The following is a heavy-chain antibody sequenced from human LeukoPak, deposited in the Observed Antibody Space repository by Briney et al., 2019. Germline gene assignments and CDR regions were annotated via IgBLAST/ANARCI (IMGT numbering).Heavy chain of an antibody. J-gene: IGHJ4*02. CDR3: ARDRAYYDFWNGYYTGDY. V-gene: IGHV3-48*01. CDR1: GFTFSSYS. Sequence: GGSLRLSCAASGFTFSSYSMNWVRQAPGKGLEWVSYISSSSSTIYYADSVKGRFTISRDNAKNSLYLQMNGLRAEDTAVYYCARDRAYYDFWNGYYTGDYWGQGTLVTVSS. D-gene: IGHD3-3*01. CDR2: ISSSSSTI.